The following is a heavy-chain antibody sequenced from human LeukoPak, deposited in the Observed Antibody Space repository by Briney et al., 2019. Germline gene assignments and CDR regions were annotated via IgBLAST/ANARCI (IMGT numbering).Heavy chain of an antibody. CDR3: AKDLEVGDDILTGDFDY. J-gene: IGHJ4*02. CDR1: GFTFSSYA. D-gene: IGHD3-9*01. V-gene: IGHV3-23*01. CDR2: INGNGGST. Sequence: RGSLTLSCAASGFTFSSYAMSGVRQSPGKGLEWVSAINGNGGSTYYADSVKGLFTISRDNSKNTLYLQMNSLRAEDTAVYYCAKDLEVGDDILTGDFDYWGQGTLVTVSS.